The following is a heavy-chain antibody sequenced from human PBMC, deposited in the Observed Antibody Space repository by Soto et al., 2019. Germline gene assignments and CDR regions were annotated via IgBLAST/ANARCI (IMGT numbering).Heavy chain of an antibody. CDR1: GGSISSSSYY. D-gene: IGHD7-27*01. Sequence: SSETLSLTCTVSGGSISSSSYYWGWIRQPPGKGLEWIGSIYYSGSTYYNPSLKSRVTISVDTSKNQFSLKLSSVTAEDTAVYYCARHRPLGPRRSCWFDPWGQGTLVTVSS. V-gene: IGHV4-39*01. CDR2: IYYSGST. J-gene: IGHJ5*02. CDR3: ARHRPLGPRRSCWFDP.